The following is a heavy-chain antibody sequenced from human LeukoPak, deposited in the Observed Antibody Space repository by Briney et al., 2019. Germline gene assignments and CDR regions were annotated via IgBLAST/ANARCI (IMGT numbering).Heavy chain of an antibody. V-gene: IGHV4-31*03. Sequence: SQTLSLTCTVSGGSISSGTYYCSWIRQHPGKGLEWIGYIYYSGSTYYNPSLKSRVTISLDTSKNQFSLKLGSVTAADTAVYYCATDRDGGPGTFFDYWGQGTLVTVSS. D-gene: IGHD1-14*01. J-gene: IGHJ4*02. CDR3: ATDRDGGPGTFFDY. CDR1: GGSISSGTYY. CDR2: IYYSGST.